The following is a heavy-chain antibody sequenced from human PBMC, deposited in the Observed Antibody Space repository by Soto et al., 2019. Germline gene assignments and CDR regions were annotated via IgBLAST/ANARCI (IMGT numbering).Heavy chain of an antibody. V-gene: IGHV4-4*07. J-gene: IGHJ4*02. CDR2: IYTSGST. Sequence: SQTLSLTWTVSGGSISVHHWSWIRQPAGKGLEWIGRIYTSGSTNYNPSLKSRVTISVDTSKNQYSLKLNSVTAADTAVYHCARDKGDCGSPFDYWGQGTLVTVSS. CDR1: GGSISVHH. D-gene: IGHD3-16*01. CDR3: ARDKGDCGSPFDY.